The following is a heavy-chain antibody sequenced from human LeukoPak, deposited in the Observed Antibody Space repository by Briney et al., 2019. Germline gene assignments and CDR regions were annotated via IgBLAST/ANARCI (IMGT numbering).Heavy chain of an antibody. D-gene: IGHD2-2*01. Sequence: GGSLRLSCAASGFTVSSNYMSWVRQAPGKGLEWVSVIYSGGSTYYADSVKGRFTISRDNSKNTLYLQMNSLRAEDTAVYYCAKGLDIVVPYYAMDVWGQGTTVTDSS. J-gene: IGHJ6*02. CDR1: GFTVSSNY. CDR2: IYSGGST. CDR3: AKGLDIVVPYYAMDV. V-gene: IGHV3-53*01.